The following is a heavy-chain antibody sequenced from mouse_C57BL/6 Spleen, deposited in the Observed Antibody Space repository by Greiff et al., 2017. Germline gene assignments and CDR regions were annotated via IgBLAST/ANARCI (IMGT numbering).Heavy chain of an antibody. CDR2: IYPRDGST. V-gene: IGHV1-85*01. Sequence: QVQLQQSGPELVKPGASVKLSCKASGYTFTSYAINWVKQRPGQGLEWIGWIYPRDGSTKYNEKFKGKATLTVDTSSSTAYMELHSLTSEDSSVYCCARSLYGNYVFYAMDYWGQGTSVTVSS. D-gene: IGHD2-1*01. CDR3: ARSLYGNYVFYAMDY. CDR1: GYTFTSYA. J-gene: IGHJ4*01.